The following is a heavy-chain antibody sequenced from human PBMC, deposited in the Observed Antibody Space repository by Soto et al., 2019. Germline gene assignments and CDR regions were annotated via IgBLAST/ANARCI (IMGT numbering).Heavy chain of an antibody. Sequence: PGGSLSLSCAASGFTFSNYWMHWVRQVPGRGVVWVSRISHDGSGTSYGDSVRGRFTITRDNAKNTVYLHMNSLRAEDTAVYYCGRVCESWGHGSPVTVSS. CDR1: GFTFSNYW. V-gene: IGHV3-74*01. J-gene: IGHJ5*01. CDR2: ISHDGSGT. CDR3: GRVCES.